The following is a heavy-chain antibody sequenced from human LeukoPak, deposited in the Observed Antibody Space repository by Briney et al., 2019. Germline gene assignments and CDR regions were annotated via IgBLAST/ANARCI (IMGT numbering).Heavy chain of an antibody. CDR3: ARGRLGLLWFGEFLGNDY. D-gene: IGHD3-10*01. CDR2: ISAYNGNT. CDR1: GYTFTNYG. J-gene: IGHJ4*02. V-gene: IGHV1-18*01. Sequence: ASVKVSCKASGYTFTNYGVTWVRQAPGQGLEWMGWISAYNGNTNYAQKLQGRVTMTTDTSTSTAYMELRSLRSDDTAVYYCARGRLGLLWFGEFLGNDYWGQGTLVTVSS.